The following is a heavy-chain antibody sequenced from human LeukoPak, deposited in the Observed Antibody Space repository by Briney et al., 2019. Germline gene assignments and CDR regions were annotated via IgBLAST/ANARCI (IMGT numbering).Heavy chain of an antibody. CDR2: INHSGST. V-gene: IGHV4-34*01. CDR3: ARVSKGKSFGEVLKGRMKTISFDP. D-gene: IGHD3-10*01. J-gene: IGHJ5*02. Sequence: SETLSLTCAVYGGSFSGYYWSWIRQPPGKGLEWIGEINHSGSTNYNPSLKRRVTISVDTSKNQLSLKLSSVTAAATAVYYCARVSKGKSFGEVLKGRMKTISFDPWGQGNLFTVSS. CDR1: GGSFSGYY.